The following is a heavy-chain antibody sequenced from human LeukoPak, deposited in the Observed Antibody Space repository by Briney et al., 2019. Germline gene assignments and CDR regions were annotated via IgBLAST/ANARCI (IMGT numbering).Heavy chain of an antibody. CDR2: TIPIFGTA. J-gene: IGHJ4*02. D-gene: IGHD3-22*01. CDR3: ASVGRRDYYDSSGYNPYYFDY. Sequence: ASVKVSCKASGGTFSSYAISWVRQAPGQGLEWMGGTIPIFGTANYAQKFQGRVTITTDESTSTAYMELSSLRSEDTAVYYCASVGRRDYYDSSGYNPYYFDYWGQGTLVTVSS. V-gene: IGHV1-69*05. CDR1: GGTFSSYA.